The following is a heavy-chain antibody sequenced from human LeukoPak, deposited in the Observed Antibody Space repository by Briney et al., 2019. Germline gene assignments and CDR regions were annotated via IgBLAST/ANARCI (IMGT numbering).Heavy chain of an antibody. D-gene: IGHD2-21*02. CDR3: AGISVTGGDYFDP. J-gene: IGHJ5*02. V-gene: IGHV4-4*07. CDR2: IYTSGST. Sequence: SETLSLTCSASGGSISGYYWSWIRQPAGKALQWIGRIYTSGSTNYRPSLKSRVTMSIVTSKRKFSLNLNSVTDADAAVYYCAGISVTGGDYFDPWGQGTLVTVSS. CDR1: GGSISGYY.